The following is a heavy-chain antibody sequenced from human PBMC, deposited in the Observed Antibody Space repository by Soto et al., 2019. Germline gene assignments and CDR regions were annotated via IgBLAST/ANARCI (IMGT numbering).Heavy chain of an antibody. CDR3: ARGRGFMSRNALDL. CDR2: INHSGST. CDR1: GGSFRGYY. Sequence: QVQLQRWGAGLLRPSETLSLTCAVYGGSFRGYYWTWLRQSPGRGLEWIGEINHSGSTNSNPSLKIRLTISVDTSKTQFSMNLSSVTAADAAVYYCARGRGFMSRNALDLWGQGTRVIVSS. J-gene: IGHJ3*01. V-gene: IGHV4-34*01.